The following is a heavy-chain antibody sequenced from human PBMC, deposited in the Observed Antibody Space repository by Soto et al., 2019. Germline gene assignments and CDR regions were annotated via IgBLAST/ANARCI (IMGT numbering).Heavy chain of an antibody. J-gene: IGHJ6*02. Sequence: SETLSLTCAVYGGSFSGYYWSWIRQPPGKGLEWIGEINHSGSTNYNPSLKSRVTISVDTSKNQFSLKLSSVTAADTAVYYCARVSAAIAAAGTYYYGMDVWGQGTTVTVSS. V-gene: IGHV4-34*01. D-gene: IGHD6-13*01. CDR3: ARVSAAIAAAGTYYYGMDV. CDR1: GGSFSGYY. CDR2: INHSGST.